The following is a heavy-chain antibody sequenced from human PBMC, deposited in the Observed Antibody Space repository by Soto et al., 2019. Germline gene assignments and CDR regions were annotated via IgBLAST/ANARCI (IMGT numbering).Heavy chain of an antibody. CDR3: AKDGVGLGYCSGGSCYSDYGMDV. Sequence: GGSLRLSCAASGFTFSSYGMHWVRQAPGKGLEWVAVISYDGSNKYYADSVKGRFTISRDNSKNTLYLQMNSLRAEDTAVYYCAKDGVGLGYCSGGSCYSDYGMDVCGQGPTVTVYS. CDR1: GFTFSSYG. J-gene: IGHJ6*02. D-gene: IGHD2-15*01. V-gene: IGHV3-30*18. CDR2: ISYDGSNK.